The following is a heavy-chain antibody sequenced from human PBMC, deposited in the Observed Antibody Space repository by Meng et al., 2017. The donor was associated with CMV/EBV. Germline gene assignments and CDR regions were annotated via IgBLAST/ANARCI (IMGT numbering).Heavy chain of an antibody. D-gene: IGHD1-1*01. CDR3: ARDRVPTSWNDVYNWFDP. J-gene: IGHJ5*02. CDR2: INSDGSST. CDR1: GFTFSSYW. V-gene: IGHV3-74*01. Sequence: GGSLRLSCAASGFTFSSYWMHWVRQAPGKGLVWVSRINSDGSSTSYADSVKGRFTISRDNAKNTLYLQMNSLRAEDTAVYYCARDRVPTSWNDVYNWFDPWGQGTLVTVSS.